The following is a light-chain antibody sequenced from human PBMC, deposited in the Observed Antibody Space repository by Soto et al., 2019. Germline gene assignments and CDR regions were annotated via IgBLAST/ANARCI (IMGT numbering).Light chain of an antibody. Sequence: HCGLTQPPSVSGSPGQSITVSCPGTSSDIGDSNFVSWYQHLPARAPQVITFVATNRPSWVSNRFSGSKSGITASLTISGLQADAEAEYFCISYKTDDTFLFGKGSKVTGL. CDR2: VAT. CDR1: SSDIGDSNF. V-gene: IGLV2-14*01. J-gene: IGLJ1*01. CDR3: ISYKTDDTFL.